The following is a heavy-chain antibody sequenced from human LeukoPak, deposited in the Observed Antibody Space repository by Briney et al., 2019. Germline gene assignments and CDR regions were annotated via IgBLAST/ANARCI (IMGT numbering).Heavy chain of an antibody. CDR2: IYYSGST. Sequence: SETLSLTCTVSGGSISSYYWSWIRQPPGKGLEWIGYIYYSGSTNYNPSLKSRVTISVDTSKNQFSLKLSSVTAADTAVYYCARLTQQLVFDAFDIWGQGTMVTVSS. CDR1: GGSISSYY. CDR3: ARLTQQLVFDAFDI. V-gene: IGHV4-59*01. D-gene: IGHD6-13*01. J-gene: IGHJ3*02.